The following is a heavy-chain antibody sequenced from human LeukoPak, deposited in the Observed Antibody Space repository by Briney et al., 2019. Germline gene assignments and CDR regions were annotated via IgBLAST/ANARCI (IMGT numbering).Heavy chain of an antibody. CDR2: IWYDGSNK. CDR3: ARDHIAAAEAYFDY. Sequence: GGSLRLSCAASGFTFSSYGMHWVRQAPGKGLEWVAVIWYDGSNKYYADSVKGRFTISRDNAKNSLYLQMNSLRAEDTAVYHCARDHIAAAEAYFDYWGQGTLVTVSS. V-gene: IGHV3-33*01. J-gene: IGHJ4*02. D-gene: IGHD6-13*01. CDR1: GFTFSSYG.